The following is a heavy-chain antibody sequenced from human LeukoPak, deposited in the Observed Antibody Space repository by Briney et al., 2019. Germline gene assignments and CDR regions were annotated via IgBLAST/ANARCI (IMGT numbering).Heavy chain of an antibody. V-gene: IGHV3-30-3*01. Sequence: GGSLRLSCAASGFTFSSYAMHWVRQAPGKGLEWVAAISYDRSNKYYADSVKGRFTISRDNSENTLYLQMNNLKIEDTAVYYCARDGGAWIQLWLSFDYWGQGTLVTVSS. CDR2: ISYDRSNK. CDR1: GFTFSSYA. J-gene: IGHJ4*02. CDR3: ARDGGAWIQLWLSFDY. D-gene: IGHD5-18*01.